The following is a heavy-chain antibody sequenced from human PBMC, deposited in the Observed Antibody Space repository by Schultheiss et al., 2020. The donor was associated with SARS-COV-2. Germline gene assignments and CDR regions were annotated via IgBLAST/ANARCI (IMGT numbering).Heavy chain of an antibody. CDR2: ISSSSSTI. J-gene: IGHJ4*02. D-gene: IGHD6-6*01. CDR3: AREPSPYSSSSGYFDY. CDR1: GFTFSSYA. V-gene: IGHV3-48*04. Sequence: GGSLRLSCAASGFTFSSYAMHWVRQAPGKGLEWVSYISSSSSTIYYADSVKGRFTISRDNAKNSLYLQMNSLRAEDTAVYYCAREPSPYSSSSGYFDYWGQGTLVTVSS.